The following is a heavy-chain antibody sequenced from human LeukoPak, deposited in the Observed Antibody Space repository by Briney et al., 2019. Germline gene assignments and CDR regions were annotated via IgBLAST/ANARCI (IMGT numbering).Heavy chain of an antibody. CDR3: ARRARYGSGWYDAFDI. CDR1: GGSISSSSSY. D-gene: IGHD6-19*01. Sequence: SETLSLTCTVSGGSISSSSSYWGWIRQPPGKGLEWIGGIYYSGSTYYNPSLKSRVTISVDTSKNQFSLNLSSVTAADTAVYYCARRARYGSGWYDAFDIWGQGTMVTVSS. J-gene: IGHJ3*02. V-gene: IGHV4-39*01. CDR2: IYYSGST.